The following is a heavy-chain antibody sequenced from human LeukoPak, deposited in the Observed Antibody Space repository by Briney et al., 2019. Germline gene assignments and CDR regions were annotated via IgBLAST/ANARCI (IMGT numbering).Heavy chain of an antibody. V-gene: IGHV3-23*01. Sequence: GGSLRLSCAGSGFIFSSYAMSGVRQAPGKGLEWVSAISGRRISTHYSDSVKGRFTISRDNSKNTLYLQMNSLRAEDTAVYYCARRSGAYSHPYDYWGQGTLVTLSS. D-gene: IGHD4/OR15-4a*01. CDR1: GFIFSSYA. CDR3: ARRSGAYSHPYDY. CDR2: ISGRRIST. J-gene: IGHJ4*02.